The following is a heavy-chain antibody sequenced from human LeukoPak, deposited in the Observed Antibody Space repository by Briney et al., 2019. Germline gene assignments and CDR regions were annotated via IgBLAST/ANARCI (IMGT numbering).Heavy chain of an antibody. CDR2: ISSSSSYI. CDR1: GLTFSRYR. Sequence: GGPLRLSCAASGLTFSRYRMIWVRHAPGKGLEWVSSISSSSSYIYYADSVKGRFTISRDNAKNSLYLQMNSLRAEDTAVYYCAREARGGEYDFWSGPDYWGQGTLVTVSS. CDR3: AREARGGEYDFWSGPDY. D-gene: IGHD3-3*01. V-gene: IGHV3-21*01. J-gene: IGHJ4*02.